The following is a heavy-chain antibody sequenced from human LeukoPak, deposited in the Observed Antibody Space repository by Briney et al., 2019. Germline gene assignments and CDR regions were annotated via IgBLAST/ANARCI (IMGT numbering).Heavy chain of an antibody. V-gene: IGHV4-34*01. D-gene: IGHD3-10*01. J-gene: IGHJ4*02. CDR2: INYSGST. CDR1: GGSFSGYY. CDR3: ATTSGY. Sequence: SETLSLTCAVYGGSFSGYYWYWIRQPPGKGLEWIGEINYSGSTNYNPSLKSRATISADTSKNQFSLKMSSVTAADMAVYYCATTSGYWGQGTLVTVSS.